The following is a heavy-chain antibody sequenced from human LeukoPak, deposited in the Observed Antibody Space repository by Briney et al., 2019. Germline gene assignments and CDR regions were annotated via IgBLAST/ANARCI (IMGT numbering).Heavy chain of an antibody. CDR2: IYSGGST. CDR3: ARDRHGDYSPDYYYYGMDV. Sequence: GGSLRLSCAASGFTVSSNYMSWVRQAPGKGLEWVSVIYSGGSTYYADSVKGRFTISRDNSKNTLYLQMNSLRAEDTAVYYCARDRHGDYSPDYYYYGMDVRGKGTTVTVSS. J-gene: IGHJ6*04. V-gene: IGHV3-53*01. D-gene: IGHD4-17*01. CDR1: GFTVSSNY.